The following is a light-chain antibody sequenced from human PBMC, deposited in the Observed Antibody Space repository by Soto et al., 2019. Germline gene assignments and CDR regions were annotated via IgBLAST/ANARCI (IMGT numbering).Light chain of an antibody. CDR2: AAS. CDR1: QDISNW. V-gene: IGKV1-12*01. CDR3: QQANSFPLT. Sequence: DIQMTQSPSSVSASVGDRVTITCRASQDISNWLAWYQQKPGKAPNLLIYAASSLQSGVPSRFSGSGSGTDFPLTINSLQPEDFATYYCQQANSFPLTFGGGTKVEIK. J-gene: IGKJ4*01.